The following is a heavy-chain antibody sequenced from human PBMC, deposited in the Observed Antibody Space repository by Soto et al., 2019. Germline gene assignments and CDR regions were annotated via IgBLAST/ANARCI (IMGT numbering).Heavy chain of an antibody. CDR3: XXXXXXXXXXXGQYHFNY. J-gene: IGHJ4*02. Sequence: EVQLVESGGGLVQPGGSLRLSCEDSGFTFSDYWMSWVRQAPGKGLEWVANIKKDGSDKNYVDSVKGRFTISRDNAKNXLYFXXXXXXXXXXXXXXXXXXXXXXXXXXGQYHFNYWGQGTLVTVSS. D-gene: IGHD4-4*01. CDR1: GFTFSDYW. CDR2: IKKDGSDK. V-gene: IGHV3-7*02.